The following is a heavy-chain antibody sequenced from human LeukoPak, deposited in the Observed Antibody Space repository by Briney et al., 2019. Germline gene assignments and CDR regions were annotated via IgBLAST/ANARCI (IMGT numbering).Heavy chain of an antibody. V-gene: IGHV3-53*01. J-gene: IGHJ4*02. D-gene: IGHD6-13*01. CDR3: AKVEASSWYRRGYYFDY. Sequence: SGGSLRLSCAVSGFTVSSNYMSWVRQAPGKGPEWVSLIYSGGTTYYADSVKGRFTISRDNSKNTLYLQMNSLRAEDTAVYYCAKVEASSWYRRGYYFDYWGQGTLVTVSS. CDR1: GFTVSSNY. CDR2: IYSGGTT.